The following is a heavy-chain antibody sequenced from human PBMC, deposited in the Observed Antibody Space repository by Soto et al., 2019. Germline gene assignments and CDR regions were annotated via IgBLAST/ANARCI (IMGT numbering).Heavy chain of an antibody. Sequence: QVQLQESGPGLVKPSQTLSLTCTVSGGSISSGDYYWSWIRQPPGKGLEWIGYIYYSGSTYYNPSLKSRVTISVDTSKNQFALKLSSVTAADTAVYYCARGSSIVGATGDYWGQGTLVTVSS. V-gene: IGHV4-30-4*01. J-gene: IGHJ4*02. D-gene: IGHD1-26*01. CDR2: IYYSGST. CDR1: GGSISSGDYY. CDR3: ARGSSIVGATGDY.